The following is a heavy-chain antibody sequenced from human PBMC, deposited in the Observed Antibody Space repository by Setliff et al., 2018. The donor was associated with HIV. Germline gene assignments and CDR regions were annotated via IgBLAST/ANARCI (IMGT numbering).Heavy chain of an antibody. J-gene: IGHJ3*02. Sequence: ASVKVSCKASGYTFTSYGISWVRQAPGQGLEWMGWISAYNGNTNYAQKLQGRVTMTTDTSTSTAYMELRSLRSDDTAVYYCARGVNSGSGYYDSRFPNPIDAFDIWGQGTMVTVSS. CDR1: GYTFTSYG. V-gene: IGHV1-18*01. CDR3: ARGVNSGSGYYDSRFPNPIDAFDI. D-gene: IGHD3-3*01. CDR2: ISAYNGNT.